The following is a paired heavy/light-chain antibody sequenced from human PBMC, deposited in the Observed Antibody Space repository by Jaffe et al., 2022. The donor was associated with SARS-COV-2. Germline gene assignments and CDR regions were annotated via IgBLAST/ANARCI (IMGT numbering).Light chain of an antibody. CDR2: DAF. J-gene: IGKJ1*01. V-gene: IGKV3-11*01. CDR3: QQRSNWPPWT. CDR1: QSVRGY. Sequence: EIVLTQSPATLSLSPGERAILSCRASQSVRGYLAWYQQKPGQAPRLLIYDAFNRATGIPARFSGSGSGTDFTLTISSLEPEDSAVYYCQQRSNWPPWTFGQGTKVEIK.
Heavy chain of an antibody. CDR1: GFTFGSHW. V-gene: IGHV3-7*03. D-gene: IGHD6-19*01. Sequence: EVQLVESGGGLVQPGESLRISCAASGFTFGSHWMTWVRQAPGKGLEWVANINQDGSETYYGDSVRGRSTISRDNARDSLYLQINSLRVEDTAVYYCARDLSGRVAGKFDYWGQGTLVTVSS. CDR3: ARDLSGRVAGKFDY. CDR2: INQDGSET. J-gene: IGHJ4*02.